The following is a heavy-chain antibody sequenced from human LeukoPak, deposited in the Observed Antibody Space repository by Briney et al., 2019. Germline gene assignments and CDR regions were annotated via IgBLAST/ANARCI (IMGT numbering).Heavy chain of an antibody. CDR3: ASNGARHFYVATCMGSFDR. Sequence: ASVKVSYEASGSPFTDSDLHWGRQSPGQRLEWMGCINLNTGDTNSAQNFQGRVIMTRDTSITTAYMELSRLKSDDTSLYDRASNGARHFYVATCMGSFDRWRQGSTVAVSS. CDR2: INLNTGDT. V-gene: IGHV1-2*02. D-gene: IGHD1-26*01. CDR1: GSPFTDSD. J-gene: IGHJ3*01.